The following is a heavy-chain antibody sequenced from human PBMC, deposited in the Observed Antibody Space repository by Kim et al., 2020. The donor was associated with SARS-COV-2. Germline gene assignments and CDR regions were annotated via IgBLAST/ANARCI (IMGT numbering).Heavy chain of an antibody. CDR3: AKLMTTSSYSAMDV. V-gene: IGHV3-23*05. Sequence: YADSVGGRFTISRDNSRNTLSLQMNSLRADDTAVYYCAKLMTTSSYSAMDVWGQGTTVTVSS. D-gene: IGHD2-2*01. J-gene: IGHJ6*02.